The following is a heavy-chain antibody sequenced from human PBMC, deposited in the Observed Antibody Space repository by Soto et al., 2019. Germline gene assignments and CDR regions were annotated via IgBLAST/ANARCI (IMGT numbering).Heavy chain of an antibody. V-gene: IGHV3-23*01. CDR1: GFTFRNYA. Sequence: EVQLLESGGNLIQPGRSLRLSCAASGFTFRNYAMSWVRQAPGAGPEWVSGISANGARTYYADSVKGRFTISRDNYHNVLFLEMYSLRVEDTALYYCGKDPNGDYVGAFDMWGRGTMVTVSS. CDR2: ISANGART. CDR3: GKDPNGDYVGAFDM. J-gene: IGHJ3*02. D-gene: IGHD4-17*01.